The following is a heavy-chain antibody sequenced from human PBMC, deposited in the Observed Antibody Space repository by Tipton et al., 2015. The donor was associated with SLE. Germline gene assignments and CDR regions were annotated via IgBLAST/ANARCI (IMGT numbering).Heavy chain of an antibody. Sequence: RSLRLSCAASGFTFSSYGMHWVRQAPGKGLEWVAVIWYDGSNKYYADSVKGRFTISRDNSKNTLYLQMNSLRAEDTAVYYCARVSVIAAHPGWFDPWGQGTLVTVSS. CDR3: ARVSVIAAHPGWFDP. CDR1: GFTFSSYG. V-gene: IGHV3-33*01. CDR2: IWYDGSNK. D-gene: IGHD6-6*01. J-gene: IGHJ5*02.